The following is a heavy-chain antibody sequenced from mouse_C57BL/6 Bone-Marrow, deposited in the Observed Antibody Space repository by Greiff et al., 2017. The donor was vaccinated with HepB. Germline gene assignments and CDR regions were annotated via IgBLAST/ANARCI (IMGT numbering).Heavy chain of an antibody. CDR2: IDPETGGT. CDR1: GYTFTDYE. CDR3: TRALYYGSNFDY. V-gene: IGHV1-15*01. Sequence: QVQLQQSGAELVRPGASVTLSCKASGYTFTDYEMHWVKQTPVHGLEWIGAIDPETGGTAYNQKFKGKAILTADKSSSTAYMELRSLTSEDSAVYYCTRALYYGSNFDYWGQGTTLTVSS. D-gene: IGHD1-1*01. J-gene: IGHJ2*01.